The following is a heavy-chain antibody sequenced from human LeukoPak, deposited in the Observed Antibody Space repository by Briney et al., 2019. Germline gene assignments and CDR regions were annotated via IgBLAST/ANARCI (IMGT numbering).Heavy chain of an antibody. CDR3: AKGSGYSSGWSLGDFDY. CDR1: GFTFDDYA. Sequence: GGSPRLSCAASGFTFDDYAMHWVRQAPGKGLEWVSGISWNSGSIGYADSVKGRFTISRDNAKNSLYLQMNSLRAEDMALYYCAKGSGYSSGWSLGDFDYWGQGTLVTVSS. J-gene: IGHJ4*02. D-gene: IGHD6-19*01. V-gene: IGHV3-9*03. CDR2: ISWNSGSI.